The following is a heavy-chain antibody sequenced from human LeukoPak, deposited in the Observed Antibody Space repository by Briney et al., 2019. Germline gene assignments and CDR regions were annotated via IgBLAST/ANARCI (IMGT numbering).Heavy chain of an antibody. CDR3: AKSSRYYYYYMDV. CDR2: IYPGDSDT. V-gene: IGHV5-51*01. CDR1: GYSFTSYW. J-gene: IGHJ6*03. Sequence: GESLKISCKGSGYSFTSYWIGWVRQMPGKGLEWMGIIYPGDSDTRYSPSFQGQVTISADKSISTAYLQWSSLKASDTAMYYCAKSSRYYYYYMDVWGKGTTVTVSS. D-gene: IGHD6-13*01.